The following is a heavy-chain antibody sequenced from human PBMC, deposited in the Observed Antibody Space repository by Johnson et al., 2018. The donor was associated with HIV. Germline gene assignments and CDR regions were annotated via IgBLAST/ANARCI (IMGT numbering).Heavy chain of an antibody. CDR1: GFTFSSYG. CDR2: IWYDGSNK. D-gene: IGHD1-7*01. CDR3: AREGELGRDAFDI. Sequence: VQVVESGGGVVQPGRSLRLSCAASGFTFSSYGMHWVRQAPGKGLEWVAVIWYDGSNKYYADSVKGRFTISRDNSKNTLYLQMNSLRAEDTAVYYWAREGELGRDAFDIWGQGTMVTVSS. V-gene: IGHV3-33*01. J-gene: IGHJ3*02.